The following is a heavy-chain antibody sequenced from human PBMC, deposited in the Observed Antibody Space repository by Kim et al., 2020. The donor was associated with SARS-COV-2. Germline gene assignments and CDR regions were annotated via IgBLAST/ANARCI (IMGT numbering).Heavy chain of an antibody. CDR2: IDYSGST. J-gene: IGHJ4*02. CDR3: VRGRRDGYNYFDY. D-gene: IGHD5-12*01. CDR1: GASISSGGYY. V-gene: IGHV4-31*03. Sequence: SETLSLTCTVSGASISSGGYYWSWIRQHQGKGLEWIAYIDYSGSTHDNPSVKSRLIISLDKSKNQISLKLSSVTAADTAVYYCVRGRRDGYNYFDYWGQGTLVTVSS.